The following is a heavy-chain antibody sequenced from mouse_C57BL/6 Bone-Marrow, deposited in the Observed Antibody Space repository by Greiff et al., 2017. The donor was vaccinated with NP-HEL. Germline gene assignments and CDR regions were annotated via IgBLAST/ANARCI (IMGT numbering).Heavy chain of an antibody. D-gene: IGHD2-3*01. Sequence: EVKVVESGGGLVQPKGSLKLSCAASGFSFNTYAMNWVRQAPGKGLEWVARIRSKSNNYATYYADSVKDRFTISRDDSESMLYLQMNNLKTEDTAMYYCVRRGRWPGYAMDYWGQGTSVTVSS. CDR2: IRSKSNNYAT. J-gene: IGHJ4*01. V-gene: IGHV10-1*01. CDR1: GFSFNTYA. CDR3: VRRGRWPGYAMDY.